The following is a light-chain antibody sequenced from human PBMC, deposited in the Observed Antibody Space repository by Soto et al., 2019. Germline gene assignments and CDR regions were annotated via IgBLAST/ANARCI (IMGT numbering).Light chain of an antibody. V-gene: IGLV6-57*04. J-gene: IGLJ2*01. CDR1: SGSIASNY. Sequence: NFMLTQPHSVSESPGKTVTISCTRSSGSIASNYVQWYQQRPGSAPTTVIYEDNQRPSGVPDRFSGSIDSSSNSASLTISGLKTEDEADHYCQSYDSSNYVVFGGGTKLTVL. CDR2: EDN. CDR3: QSYDSSNYVV.